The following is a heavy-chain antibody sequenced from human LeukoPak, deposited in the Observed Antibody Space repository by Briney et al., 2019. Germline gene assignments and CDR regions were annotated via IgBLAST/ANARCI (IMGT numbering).Heavy chain of an antibody. D-gene: IGHD2-8*01. Sequence: GESLKISCKGSGYSFTNYWIGWVRQVPGKGLEWMAVIYPGDSDNRYSPSFQGQVTISADKSISTAYLQWSSLKASDTAMYYCARLGYCTSGICYSLDYWGQGTLVTVSS. CDR1: GYSFTNYW. CDR3: ARLGYCTSGICYSLDY. J-gene: IGHJ4*02. CDR2: IYPGDSDN. V-gene: IGHV5-51*01.